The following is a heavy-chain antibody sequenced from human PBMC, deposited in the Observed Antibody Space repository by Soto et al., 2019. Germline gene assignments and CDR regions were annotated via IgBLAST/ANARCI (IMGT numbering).Heavy chain of an antibody. CDR2: ISWNSGSI. CDR1: GFTFDDYA. V-gene: IGHV3-9*01. D-gene: IGHD2-15*01. J-gene: IGHJ4*02. Sequence: EVQLVESGGGLVQPGRSLRLSCAASGFTFDDYAMHWVRQAPGKGLEWVSGISWNSGSIGYADSVKGRFTISRDNAKNSLYLPMNSLRAEDTALYYCAQVEGFTEYYFDYWGQGPLVTVSS. CDR3: AQVEGFTEYYFDY.